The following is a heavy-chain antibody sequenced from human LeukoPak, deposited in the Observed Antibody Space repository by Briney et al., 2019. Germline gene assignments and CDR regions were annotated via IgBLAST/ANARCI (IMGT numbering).Heavy chain of an antibody. D-gene: IGHD4-17*01. J-gene: IGHJ4*02. Sequence: SETLSLTCTVSGYSISSGYYWSWIRQPPGKGLEWIGYIYYSGSTNYNPSLKSRVTISVDTSKNQFSLKLSSVTAADTAVYYCARGAYGDYVFDYWGQGTLVTVSS. CDR3: ARGAYGDYVFDY. CDR2: IYYSGST. V-gene: IGHV4-61*01. CDR1: GYSISSGYY.